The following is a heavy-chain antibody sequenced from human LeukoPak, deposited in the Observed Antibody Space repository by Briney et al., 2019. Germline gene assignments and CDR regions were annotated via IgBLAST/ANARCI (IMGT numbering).Heavy chain of an antibody. J-gene: IGHJ4*02. Sequence: ASVKVSCKVSGYTLTELSMHWVRQAPGKGLEWMGGFDPEDGETIYAQKFQGRVTMTEDTSTDTAYMEMSSLRSEGTAVYYCATLKFWVITTPFDYWGQGTLVTVSS. V-gene: IGHV1-24*01. CDR3: ATLKFWVITTPFDY. CDR1: GYTLTELS. D-gene: IGHD3-22*01. CDR2: FDPEDGET.